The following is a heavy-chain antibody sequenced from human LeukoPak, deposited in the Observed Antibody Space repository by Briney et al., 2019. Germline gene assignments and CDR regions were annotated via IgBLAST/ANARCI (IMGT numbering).Heavy chain of an antibody. V-gene: IGHV4-39*01. CDR2: IYYSGST. J-gene: IGHJ4*02. D-gene: IGHD1-26*01. Sequence: SETLSLTCTFSGGSISSNDYYWGWIRQPPGKGLEWIGSIYYSGSTYCNPSLKSRVTISVDTSKNQFSLKLSSVTAADAAVYYCAGLLVGATRRAYWGQGTLVTVSS. CDR3: AGLLVGATRRAY. CDR1: GGSISSNDYY.